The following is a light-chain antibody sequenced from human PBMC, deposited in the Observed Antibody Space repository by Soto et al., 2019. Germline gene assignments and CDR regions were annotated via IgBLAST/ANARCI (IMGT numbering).Light chain of an antibody. V-gene: IGKV1-5*01. J-gene: IGKJ1*01. CDR3: QQYNSYWWT. CDR1: QSISSW. CDR2: DAS. Sequence: DIQMTQSPSTLSAPVGDRVTITCRASQSISSWLAWYQQKPGKAPKLLIYDASSLESGVPSRFSGSGSGTEFTLTISSLQPDDFATYYCQQYNSYWWTFGQGTKVDIK.